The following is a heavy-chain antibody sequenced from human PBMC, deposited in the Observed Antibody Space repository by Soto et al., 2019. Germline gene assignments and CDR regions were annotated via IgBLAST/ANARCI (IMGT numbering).Heavy chain of an antibody. CDR2: IYYSGST. J-gene: IGHJ4*02. V-gene: IGHV4-59*01. Sequence: PSETLSLTCTVSGGSISSYYWSWIRQPPGKGLEWIGYIYYSGSTNYNPSLKSRVTILVDTSKNQFSLKLSSVTAADTAVYYCARGGDWQFDYWGQGTLVTVSS. CDR3: ARGGDWQFDY. D-gene: IGHD2-21*02. CDR1: GGSISSYY.